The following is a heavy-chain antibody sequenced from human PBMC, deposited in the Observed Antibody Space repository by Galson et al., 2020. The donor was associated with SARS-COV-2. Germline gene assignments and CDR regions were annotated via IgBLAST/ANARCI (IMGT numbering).Heavy chain of an antibody. V-gene: IGHV3-30*18. J-gene: IGHJ4*02. CDR2: ISFNGCKK. D-gene: IGHD6-19*01. CDR1: GTPFGIYG. CDR3: AKDFRSGAEYVHIEGDDY. Sequence: GESLKISCAVSGTPFGIYGMHWVRQAPGKGLEWVAVISFNGCKKYYAESVKGRFTICRDNSGNTLYLEMNSLRAEDTAVYYCAKDFRSGAEYVHIEGDDYWGQGTLVNVSS.